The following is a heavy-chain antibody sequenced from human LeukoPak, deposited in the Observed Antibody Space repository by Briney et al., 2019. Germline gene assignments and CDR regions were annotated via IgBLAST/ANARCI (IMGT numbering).Heavy chain of an antibody. CDR1: GFTFRSHA. CDR2: LSGSGGST. D-gene: IGHD4-17*01. V-gene: IGHV3-23*01. CDR3: AKGGSTSRVTTSRVVFGYYYYMDV. J-gene: IGHJ6*03. Sequence: GGSLRLSCAASGFTFRSHAMSWVRQAPGKGLEWVSSLSGSGGSTYHADSVKGRFSISRDNSKNTLYLQLNSLRAEDTAVYYCAKGGSTSRVTTSRVVFGYYYYMDVWGKGTPVTVSS.